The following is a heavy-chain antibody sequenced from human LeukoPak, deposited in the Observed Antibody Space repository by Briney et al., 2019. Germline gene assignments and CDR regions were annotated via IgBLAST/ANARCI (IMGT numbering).Heavy chain of an antibody. V-gene: IGHV4-4*09. CDR3: ARKAPKKGWFDP. CDR2: THPSGNT. J-gene: IGHJ5*02. CDR1: GGSNNSYY. Sequence: SETLSLTCTVSGGSNNSYYWSWIRQPPGKGLEWIGYTHPSGNTNYSPSLKSRVTISIDTSRNQFSLKLRSVTAADTAVYYCARKAPKKGWFDPWGQGTLVTVSP.